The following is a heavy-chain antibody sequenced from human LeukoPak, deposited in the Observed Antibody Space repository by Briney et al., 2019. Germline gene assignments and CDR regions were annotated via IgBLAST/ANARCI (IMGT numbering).Heavy chain of an antibody. CDR1: GFTFSNYT. V-gene: IGHV3-21*01. Sequence: GSLRLSWAASGFTFSNYTVKLVRQGSGEGVEWVSSIRCSSIYIYYTDSVKGRSTISRDHAKNSMYLPINSLRAEDTAVYYCESTVGATTDFHYYGMDVWGEGATVTVSS. CDR3: ESTVGATTDFHYYGMDV. CDR2: IRCSSIYI. D-gene: IGHD1-26*01. J-gene: IGHJ6*02.